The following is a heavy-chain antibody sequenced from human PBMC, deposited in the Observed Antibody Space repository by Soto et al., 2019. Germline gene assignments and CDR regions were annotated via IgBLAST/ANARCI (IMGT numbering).Heavy chain of an antibody. Sequence: PGGSLRLSCAASGFTVSSNYMSWVRQAPGKGLEWVSVIYSGGSTYYADSVKGRFTISRDNSKNTLYLQMNSLRAEDTAVYYCACPHYYYYYYMDVWGKGTTVTVSS. CDR2: IYSGGST. V-gene: IGHV3-66*01. CDR1: GFTVSSNY. J-gene: IGHJ6*03. CDR3: ACPHYYYYYYMDV.